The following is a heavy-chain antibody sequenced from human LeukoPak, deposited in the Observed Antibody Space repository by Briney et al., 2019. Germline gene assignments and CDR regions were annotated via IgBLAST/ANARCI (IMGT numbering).Heavy chain of an antibody. J-gene: IGHJ4*02. D-gene: IGHD3-10*01. V-gene: IGHV3-74*01. CDR2: INSDGNNT. Sequence: GGTLRLSCAASGFTFSSYWMHWVRHAPGKGLMWVSRINSDGNNTSYADSVKGRFTISRDNAKNTVYLQMNSLRAEDTAVYYCTRSGLSYGSGSFSTRDYWGQGTLVTVYS. CDR3: TRSGLSYGSGSFSTRDY. CDR1: GFTFSSYW.